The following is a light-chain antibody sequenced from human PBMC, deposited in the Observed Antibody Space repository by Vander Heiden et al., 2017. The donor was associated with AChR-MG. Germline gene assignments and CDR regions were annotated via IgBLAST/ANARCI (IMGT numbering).Light chain of an antibody. CDR1: QPLSNIY. CDR3: QQDSRSPT. CDR2: GAS. Sequence: EIVLTQSPGNLSLSPGEGASLSCRASQPLSNIYLAWYQQKPGQAPRLLIAGASSRANGIPDRFSGSGSGTDFTLTISRREPEDFAVYYWQQDSRSPTFGQGTKVEIK. J-gene: IGKJ1*01. V-gene: IGKV3-20*01.